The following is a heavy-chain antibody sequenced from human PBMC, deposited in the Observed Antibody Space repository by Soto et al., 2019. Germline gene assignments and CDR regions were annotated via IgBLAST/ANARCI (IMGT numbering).Heavy chain of an antibody. Sequence: ASVKVSCRASGYTFTDYYIYWVRQAPGQGLELMGWINPNSGGTNYAQKFQGRVTMTRDTSISTSYMEVNWLRSDDTAVYYCARIPLAKQPSGYYYNGMDVWGEGTTVTVSS. CDR1: GYTFTDYY. V-gene: IGHV1-2*02. CDR3: ARIPLAKQPSGYYYNGMDV. J-gene: IGHJ6*04. CDR2: INPNSGGT. D-gene: IGHD6-13*01.